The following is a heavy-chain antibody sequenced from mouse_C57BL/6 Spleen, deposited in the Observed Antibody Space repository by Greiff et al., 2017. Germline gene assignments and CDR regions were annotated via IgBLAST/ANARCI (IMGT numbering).Heavy chain of an antibody. V-gene: IGHV5-12*01. D-gene: IGHD4-1*01. Sequence: EVKLVESGGGLVQPGGSLKLSCAASGFTFSDSYMYWVRQTPEKRLEWVAYISNGGGSTYYPDAVKGRFTISRDNAKNTLYLQMSRLKSEDTAMYYCARHLGLWLDYWGQGTTRTVSS. CDR2: ISNGGGST. CDR3: ARHLGLWLDY. CDR1: GFTFSDSY. J-gene: IGHJ2*01.